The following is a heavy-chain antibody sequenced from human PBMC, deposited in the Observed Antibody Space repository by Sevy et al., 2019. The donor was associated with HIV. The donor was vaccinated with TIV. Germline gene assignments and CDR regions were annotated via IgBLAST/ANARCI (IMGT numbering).Heavy chain of an antibody. D-gene: IGHD3-3*01. J-gene: IGHJ6*02. Sequence: GGSLRLSCAASGFRFSDYGMHWVRQAPGKGLEWVSLIRFDGSMKYIADSVKGRFTISRDKVKATLYLQMNSLRPEDTAVYYCAKDHYDYRTGYYGYYGMDVWGQGTTVTVSS. CDR3: AKDHYDYRTGYYGYYGMDV. CDR2: IRFDGSMK. V-gene: IGHV3-30*02. CDR1: GFRFSDYG.